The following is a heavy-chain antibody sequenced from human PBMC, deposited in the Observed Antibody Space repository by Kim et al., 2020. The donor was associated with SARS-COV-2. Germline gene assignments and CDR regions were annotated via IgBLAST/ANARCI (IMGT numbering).Heavy chain of an antibody. CDR3: ARGADSYDFWSGYYFWFDP. CDR2: INHSGST. J-gene: IGHJ5*02. Sequence: SETLSLTCAVYGGSFSGYYWSWIRQPPGKGLEWIGEINHSGSTNYNPSLKSRVTISVDTSKNQFSLKLSSVTAADTAVYYCARGADSYDFWSGYYFWFDP. CDR1: GGSFSGYY. V-gene: IGHV4-34*01. D-gene: IGHD3-3*01.